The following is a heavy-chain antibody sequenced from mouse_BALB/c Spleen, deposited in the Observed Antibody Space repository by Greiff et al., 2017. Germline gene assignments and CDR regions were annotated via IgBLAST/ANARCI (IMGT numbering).Heavy chain of an antibody. D-gene: IGHD3-2*01. V-gene: IGHV1-69*02. J-gene: IGHJ3*01. Sequence: QVQLKESGAELVRPGASVKLSCKASGYTFTSYWINWVKQRPGQGLEWIGNIYPSDSYTNYNQKFKDKATLTVDKSSSTAYMQLSSPTSEDSAVYYCTRDSSGYGSFADWGQGTLVTVSA. CDR1: GYTFTSYW. CDR3: TRDSSGYGSFAD. CDR2: IYPSDSYT.